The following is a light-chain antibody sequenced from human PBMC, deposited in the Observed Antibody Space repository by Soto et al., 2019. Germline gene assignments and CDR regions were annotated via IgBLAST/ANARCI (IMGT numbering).Light chain of an antibody. CDR1: YSNIGNNY. CDR3: VTWDDSLSSWV. V-gene: IGLV1-51*01. CDR2: DDN. Sequence: QSVLTQPPSVSAAAGQKVTISCSGGYSNIGNNYVSWYQQLPGTVPKLLIYDDNKRPSEIPDRFSGSKSDTSATLGITGLQTGDEAYYYCVTWDDSLSSWVFGGGTKLTVL. J-gene: IGLJ3*02.